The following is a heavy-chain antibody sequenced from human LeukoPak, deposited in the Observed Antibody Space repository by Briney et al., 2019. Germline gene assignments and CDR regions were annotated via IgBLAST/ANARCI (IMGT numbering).Heavy chain of an antibody. D-gene: IGHD6-13*01. CDR2: INPNSGGT. V-gene: IGHV1-2*02. J-gene: IGHJ4*02. CDR1: GYTFTGYY. Sequence: ASVKVSCKASGYTFTGYYMHWVRQAPGQGLEWMGWINPNSGGTNYAQKFQGRVTMTRDTSISTAYMELSRLRSDDTAVYYCARTSSWYSGYFDYWGQGTLVTVSS. CDR3: ARTSSWYSGYFDY.